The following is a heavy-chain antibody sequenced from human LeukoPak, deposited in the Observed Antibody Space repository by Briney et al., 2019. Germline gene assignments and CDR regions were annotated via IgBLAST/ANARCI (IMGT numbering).Heavy chain of an antibody. D-gene: IGHD6-13*01. Sequence: ASVKVSCKASGYTFTSYGINWVRQATGQGLEWMGWMNPYSGNTGYAQKFQGRVTITSNTSISTAYMELSNLTSEDTAVYYCARGQYTSTWYRGSRWFDPWGQGTLVTVSS. CDR2: MNPYSGNT. J-gene: IGHJ5*02. CDR1: GYTFTSYG. V-gene: IGHV1-8*03. CDR3: ARGQYTSTWYRGSRWFDP.